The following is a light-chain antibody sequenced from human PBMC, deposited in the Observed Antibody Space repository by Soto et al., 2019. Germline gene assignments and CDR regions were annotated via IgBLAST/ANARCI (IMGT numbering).Light chain of an antibody. V-gene: IGKV4-1*01. CDR3: QQYYSSPRT. CDR2: WAS. Sequence: DIVMTQSPDSLAVSLGERATINCKSSQSVLYSSNNKTYLAWYQQKPGQPPKLLIYWASTRESGVPDRFSGSGSGTDFTLTISSLQAEDVALYYCQQYYSSPRTFGPGTKVDIK. J-gene: IGKJ3*01. CDR1: QSVLYSSNNKTY.